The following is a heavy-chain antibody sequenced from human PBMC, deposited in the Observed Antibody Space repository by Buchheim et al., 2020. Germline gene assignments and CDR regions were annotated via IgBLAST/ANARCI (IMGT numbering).Heavy chain of an antibody. J-gene: IGHJ4*02. CDR1: GFTFSGSA. Sequence: EVQLVESGGGLVQPGGSLKLSCAASGFTFSGSAMHWVRQASGKGLEWVGRIRSKANSYATAYAASVRGRFTISSDDSTNTAYLQMDSLKTEDPAVYYCTSKAWSTQYYFDYWGQGTL. CDR3: TSKAWSTQYYFDY. CDR2: IRSKANSYAT. D-gene: IGHD2-15*01. V-gene: IGHV3-73*02.